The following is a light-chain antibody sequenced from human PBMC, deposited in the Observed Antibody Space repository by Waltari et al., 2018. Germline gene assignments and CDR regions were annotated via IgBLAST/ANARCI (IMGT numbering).Light chain of an antibody. CDR3: NSYTSSSTLV. Sequence: QSALTQPASVSGSPGQSITISCTGTSSDVGGYNYVSWYQQHPGKAPKLMIYEVSNRPSGGSNRCSGSKSGNTASLTISGLQAEDEADYYCNSYTSSSTLVFGGGTKLTVL. J-gene: IGLJ2*01. CDR1: SSDVGGYNY. V-gene: IGLV2-14*01. CDR2: EVS.